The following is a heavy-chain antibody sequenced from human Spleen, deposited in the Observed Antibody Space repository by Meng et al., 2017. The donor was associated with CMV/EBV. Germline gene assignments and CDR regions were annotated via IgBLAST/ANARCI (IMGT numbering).Heavy chain of an antibody. D-gene: IGHD2-8*01. CDR3: ARWRVAGSFYLNGFDY. V-gene: IGHV4-4*07. CDR1: VGSVTNHS. CDR2: IYSSGIR. J-gene: IGHJ4*02. Sequence: PWGTHSPTLTFPVGSVTNHSWGSIRQSAGKGLGGIGPIYSSGIRLYNPSFKSRVIMSVDTSKNQFALKLGFVTAADKAVYYCARWRVAGSFYLNGFDYWGRGALVTVSS.